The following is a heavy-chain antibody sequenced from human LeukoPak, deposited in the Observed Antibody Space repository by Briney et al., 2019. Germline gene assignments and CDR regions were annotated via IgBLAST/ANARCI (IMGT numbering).Heavy chain of an antibody. CDR3: ARDLYGSGSFLPESP. J-gene: IGHJ5*02. Sequence: PSETLSLTCTVSGASVSTRNYYWSRIRQPPGKGLEWIGYVYYSGSTNYNPSLQSRVTMSVDTSKNQFSLKLTSLTAADTAVYYCARDLYGSGSFLPESPWGQGTLVTVSS. CDR1: GASVSTRNYY. V-gene: IGHV4-61*01. D-gene: IGHD3-10*01. CDR2: VYYSGST.